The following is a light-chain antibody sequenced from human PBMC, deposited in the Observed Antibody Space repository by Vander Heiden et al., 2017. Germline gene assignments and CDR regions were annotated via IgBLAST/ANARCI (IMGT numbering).Light chain of an antibody. CDR2: AAS. J-gene: IGKJ4*01. CDR1: QSIGTS. CDR3: QQSYSTPL. Sequence: DIQMTQSPSSLSASVGDRGTFTCRASQSIGTSLNWYQHKPGKAPNLLIYAASSLQSGVPSRFSGSGSGTDFSLTISSLQPEDSATYYCQQSYSTPLFGGGTKVVIK. V-gene: IGKV1-39*01.